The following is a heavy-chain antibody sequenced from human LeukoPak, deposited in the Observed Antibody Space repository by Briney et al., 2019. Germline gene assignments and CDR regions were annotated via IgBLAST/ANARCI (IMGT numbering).Heavy chain of an antibody. V-gene: IGHV3-23*01. J-gene: IGHJ2*01. D-gene: IGHD6-13*01. CDR1: GFTFSSYA. CDR2: ISGSGGST. Sequence: PGGSLRLSCAASGFTFSSYAMSWVRQAPGKGLEWVSAISGSGGSTYYADSVEGRFTISRDNAKNSLYLQMNSLRAEDTAVYYCASRAAAHWYFDLWGRGTLVTVSS. CDR3: ASRAAAHWYFDL.